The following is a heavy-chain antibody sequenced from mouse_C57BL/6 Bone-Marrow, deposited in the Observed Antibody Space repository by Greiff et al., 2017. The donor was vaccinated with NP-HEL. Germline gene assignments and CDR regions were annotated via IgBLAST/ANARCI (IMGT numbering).Heavy chain of an antibody. Sequence: EVQLQESGPVLVKPGASVKMSCKASGYTFTDYYMNWVKQSHGKSLEWIGVINPYNGGTSYNQKFKGKATLTVDKSSSTAYMELNSLTSEDSAVYYCARVYAVYYFDYWGQGTTLTVSS. V-gene: IGHV1-19*01. D-gene: IGHD6-5*01. CDR2: INPYNGGT. J-gene: IGHJ2*01. CDR1: GYTFTDYY. CDR3: ARVYAVYYFDY.